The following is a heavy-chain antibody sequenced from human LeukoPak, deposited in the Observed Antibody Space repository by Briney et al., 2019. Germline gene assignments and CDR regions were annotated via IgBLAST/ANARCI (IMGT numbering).Heavy chain of an antibody. J-gene: IGHJ4*02. Sequence: SETLSLTCTASGGSISGFYWTWIRQPAGKGLEWIGRIYSSGNTNYNRSLKSRLTMSVDTSKNQFSLNLSSVTAADTAVYFCARENPPTYWGPGTLVTVST. V-gene: IGHV4-4*07. CDR1: GGSISGFY. CDR3: ARENPPTY. CDR2: IYSSGNT.